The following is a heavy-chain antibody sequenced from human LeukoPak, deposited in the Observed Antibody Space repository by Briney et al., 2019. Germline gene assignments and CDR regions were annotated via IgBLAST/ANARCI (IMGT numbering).Heavy chain of an antibody. CDR2: INPSSGGT. Sequence: ASVKVSCKTSGYTFINYYMHWVRKAPGQGLEWVGIINPSSGGTSCAQKFQDRVTLTRDTSTSTLYMEVSSLRSEDTAVYYCARGPATAILLYYFDYWGQGTLVTVSS. CDR1: GYTFINYY. V-gene: IGHV1-46*01. J-gene: IGHJ4*02. D-gene: IGHD2-2*02. CDR3: ARGPATAILLYYFDY.